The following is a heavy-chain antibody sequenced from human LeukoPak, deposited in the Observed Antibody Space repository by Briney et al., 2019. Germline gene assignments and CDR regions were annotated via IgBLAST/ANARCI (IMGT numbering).Heavy chain of an antibody. D-gene: IGHD1-26*01. Sequence: SETLSLTCTVSGGSISSSSYSWGWIRQPPGKGLEWIGSIYYSGSTYYNPSLKSRVTISVDTSKNQFSLKLSSVTAADTAVYYCARNPPFGMVAELPIDYWGQGTLVTVSS. J-gene: IGHJ4*02. CDR1: GGSISSSSYS. V-gene: IGHV4-39*01. CDR2: IYYSGST. CDR3: ARNPPFGMVAELPIDY.